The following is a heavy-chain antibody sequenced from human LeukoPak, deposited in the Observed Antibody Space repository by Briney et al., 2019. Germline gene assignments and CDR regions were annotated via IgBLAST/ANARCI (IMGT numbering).Heavy chain of an antibody. CDR1: GGSVTKYY. V-gene: IGHV4-59*02. D-gene: IGHD2-2*02. CDR3: VRDLFPINWFES. CDR2: IFHTGIT. J-gene: IGHJ5*01. Sequence: PSETLSLTCTVSGGSVTKYYWHWIRQAPGKGLEWIGFIFHTGITNYNPSLKSRVTISVDTSKNQFSLKLTSVTAADTAVYFCVRDLFPINWFESWGQGTLVTVSS.